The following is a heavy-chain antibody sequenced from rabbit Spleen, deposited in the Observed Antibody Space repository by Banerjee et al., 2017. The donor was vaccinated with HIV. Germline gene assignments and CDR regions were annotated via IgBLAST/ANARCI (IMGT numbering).Heavy chain of an antibody. Sequence: QEQLVESGGGLVQPEGSLTLTCTASGFSFSSSYYMCWVRQAPGKGLEWIGCINTGSSGSTYFASWAKGRFTITRSTSLNTVTLQLNSLTVADTATYFCARDTGSSFSSYGMDLWGQGTLVTVS. D-gene: IGHD8-1*01. J-gene: IGHJ6*01. CDR3: ARDTGSSFSSYGMDL. V-gene: IGHV1S45*01. CDR2: INTGSSGST. CDR1: GFSFSSSYY.